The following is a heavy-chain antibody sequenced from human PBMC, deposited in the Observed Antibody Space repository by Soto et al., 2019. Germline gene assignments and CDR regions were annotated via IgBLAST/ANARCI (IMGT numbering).Heavy chain of an antibody. CDR1: GGSFSGYY. J-gene: IGHJ6*03. V-gene: IGHV4-34*01. CDR2: INHSGST. Sequence: QVQLQQWGAGLLKPSETLSLTCAVYGGSFSGYYWSWIRQPPGKGLEWIGEINHSGSTNYNPSLTSRVTISVDPSKNQFYLNLSSVTAAYTAVYYCARLGYCSSTRCYAHYYYYYMDVWGKGTTVTVSS. D-gene: IGHD2-2*01. CDR3: ARLGYCSSTRCYAHYYYYYMDV.